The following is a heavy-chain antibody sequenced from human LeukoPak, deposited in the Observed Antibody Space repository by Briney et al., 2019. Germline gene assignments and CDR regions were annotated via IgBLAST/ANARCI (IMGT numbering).Heavy chain of an antibody. J-gene: IGHJ4*02. Sequence: PGGSLRLSCAASGFTFSSYSMNWVRQAPGKGLEWVSSISESSAHIYYADSIKGRFTISRDNAKSSLYLQMNSLRAEDTAVYYCAKAWSYCSSTSCSAPGYWGQGTLVTVSS. CDR1: GFTFSSYS. CDR2: ISESSAHI. CDR3: AKAWSYCSSTSCSAPGY. D-gene: IGHD2-2*01. V-gene: IGHV3-21*01.